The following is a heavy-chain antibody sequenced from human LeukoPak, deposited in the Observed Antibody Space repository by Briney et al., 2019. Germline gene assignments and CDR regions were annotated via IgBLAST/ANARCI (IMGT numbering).Heavy chain of an antibody. CDR1: GFTFGDYW. D-gene: IGHD3-16*01. CDR2: ILNDGSQE. Sequence: GGSLRLSCAASGFTFGDYWMNWVRQAPGKGLEWVAVILNDGSQEKYADSVKGRFTISRDNSKNTLFLQMNSLRAEDTAVYYCARDDALGDNALDIWGQGTMVTVSS. V-gene: IGHV3-33*08. CDR3: ARDDALGDNALDI. J-gene: IGHJ3*02.